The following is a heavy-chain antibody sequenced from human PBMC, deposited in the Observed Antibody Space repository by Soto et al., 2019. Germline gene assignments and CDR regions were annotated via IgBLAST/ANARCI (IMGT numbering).Heavy chain of an antibody. V-gene: IGHV3-23*01. CDR1: GFTFSSYA. CDR2: ISGSGGST. Sequence: EVQLLESGGGLVQPGGSLRLSCAASGFTFSSYAMSWVRQAPGKGLEWVSDISGSGGSTYYADSVKGRFTISRDNSKNTLYLQMNSMRAEDTAVYYCAKDQVQLWFRDFDYWGQGTLVTVSS. J-gene: IGHJ4*02. CDR3: AKDQVQLWFRDFDY. D-gene: IGHD5-18*01.